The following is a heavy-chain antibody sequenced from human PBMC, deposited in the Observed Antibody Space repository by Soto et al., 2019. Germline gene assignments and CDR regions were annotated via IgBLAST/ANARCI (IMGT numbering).Heavy chain of an antibody. V-gene: IGHV1-18*04. Sequence: GASVKVSCKASGYTFTSYGISWVRQAPGQGLEWMGWISAYNGNTNYAQKLQGRVTMTTDTSTSTAYMELRSLRSDDTAVYYCATVGLPGTDANFYYYYGMDVWGQGATVTVSS. J-gene: IGHJ6*02. D-gene: IGHD2-2*01. CDR3: ATVGLPGTDANFYYYYGMDV. CDR1: GYTFTSYG. CDR2: ISAYNGNT.